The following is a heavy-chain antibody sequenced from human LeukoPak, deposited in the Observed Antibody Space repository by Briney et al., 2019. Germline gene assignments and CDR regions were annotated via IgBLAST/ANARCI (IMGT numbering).Heavy chain of an antibody. J-gene: IGHJ4*02. Sequence: PGGSLRLSCAASGFTFSSYEMNWVRQAPGKGLEWVSSISNSGTFVYYADSLKGRFTISRDNAKNSLYLQINSLRAEDTALYYCARDLALPAGTASFDVWGQGTLVTVSS. V-gene: IGHV3-21*01. CDR3: ARDLALPAGTASFDV. D-gene: IGHD6-19*01. CDR1: GFTFSSYE. CDR2: ISNSGTFV.